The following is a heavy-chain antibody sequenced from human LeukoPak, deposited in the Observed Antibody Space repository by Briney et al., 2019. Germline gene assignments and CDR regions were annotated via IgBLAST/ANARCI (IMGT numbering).Heavy chain of an antibody. V-gene: IGHV4-4*07. CDR2: IYTSGST. CDR1: GGSISSYY. CDR3: ASQLRDFWSGYYEGWFDP. Sequence: SETLSLTCTVSGGSISSYYWSWIRQPAGKGLKWIGRIYTSGSTNYNPSLKSRVTISVDTSKNQFSLKLSSVTAADTAVYYCASQLRDFWSGYYEGWFDPWGQGTLVTVSS. D-gene: IGHD3-3*01. J-gene: IGHJ5*02.